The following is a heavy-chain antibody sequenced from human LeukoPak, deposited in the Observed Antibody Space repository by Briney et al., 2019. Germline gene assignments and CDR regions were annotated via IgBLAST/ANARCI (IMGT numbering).Heavy chain of an antibody. CDR2: ITNKANRYTT. V-gene: IGHV3-72*01. Sequence: SGGSLRLSCAASGFTFSDHYMDWVRQTPGKGLEWVGRITNKANRYTTEYAASVEGRFTISRDDSENSLYLQMNSLKAEDTAVYYCARDILNISGSVWGQGTLVTVSS. CDR3: ARDILNISGSV. D-gene: IGHD1/OR15-1a*01. J-gene: IGHJ4*02. CDR1: GFTFSDHY.